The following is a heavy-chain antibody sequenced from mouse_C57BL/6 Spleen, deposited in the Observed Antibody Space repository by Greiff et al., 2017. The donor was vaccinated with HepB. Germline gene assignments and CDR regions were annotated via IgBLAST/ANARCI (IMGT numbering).Heavy chain of an antibody. CDR3: ARSPPIYYDYDDYFDY. D-gene: IGHD2-4*01. V-gene: IGHV1-82*01. J-gene: IGHJ2*01. Sequence: QVQLKQSGPELVKPGASVKISCKASGYAFSSSWMNWVKQRPGKGLEWIGRIYPGDGDTNYNGKFKGKATLTADKSSRTAYMQLSSLTSEDSAVYFCARSPPIYYDYDDYFDYWGQGTTLTVSS. CDR1: GYAFSSSW. CDR2: IYPGDGDT.